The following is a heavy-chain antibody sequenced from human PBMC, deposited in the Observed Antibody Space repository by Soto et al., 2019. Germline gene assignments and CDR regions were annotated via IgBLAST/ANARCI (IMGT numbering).Heavy chain of an antibody. J-gene: IGHJ4*02. Sequence: QVQLVQSGAEVKKPGSSVKVSCKASGGTFSSYTISWVRQAPGQGLEWMGRIIPILGIANYAQKFKGRVTITADKSTSTAYMERRSLRSEETAVYYCARAGIEGMAAKDHFDYWGQGTLVTVSS. V-gene: IGHV1-69*02. D-gene: IGHD3-10*01. CDR3: ARAGIEGMAAKDHFDY. CDR2: IIPILGIA. CDR1: GGTFSSYT.